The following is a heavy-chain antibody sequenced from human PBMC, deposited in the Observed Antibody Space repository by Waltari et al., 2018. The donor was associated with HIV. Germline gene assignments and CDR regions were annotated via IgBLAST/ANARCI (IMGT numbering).Heavy chain of an antibody. V-gene: IGHV3-7*01. J-gene: IGHJ6*02. CDR2: INQDATKK. D-gene: IGHD1-26*01. Sequence: EALLVESGGGVFKPGGSLRLSCEASNFWFSRYWMVWVRQASGKGLEWVANINQDATKKNYAESVKGRFSVSRDNGKYSVFLEMNRLRVQDTAVYFCARGDQWGIFLDSYYGLDVWGRGTTVIVSS. CDR3: ARGDQWGIFLDSYYGLDV. CDR1: NFWFSRYW.